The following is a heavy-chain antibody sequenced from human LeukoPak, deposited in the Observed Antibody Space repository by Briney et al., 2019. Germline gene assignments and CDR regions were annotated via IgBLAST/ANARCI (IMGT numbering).Heavy chain of an antibody. Sequence: ASVKVSCKASGGTFSSYAISWVRQAPGQGLEWMGGIIPIFGTANYAQKFQGRVTITTDESTSTAYMELSSLKASDTAMYYCARLRGRDIVVVHWFDPWGQGTLVTVSS. CDR2: IIPIFGTA. V-gene: IGHV1-69*05. D-gene: IGHD2-2*01. J-gene: IGHJ5*02. CDR3: ARLRGRDIVVVHWFDP. CDR1: GGTFSSYA.